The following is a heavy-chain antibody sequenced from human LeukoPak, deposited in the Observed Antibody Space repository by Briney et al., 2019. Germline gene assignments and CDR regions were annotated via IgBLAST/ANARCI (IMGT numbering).Heavy chain of an antibody. V-gene: IGHV3-30-3*01. CDR3: AREANTVTNTPDFDY. CDR1: GFTFSSYA. D-gene: IGHD4-17*01. CDR2: ISYDGSNK. J-gene: IGHJ4*02. Sequence: GGSLRLSCAASGFTFSSYAMHWVRQAPGKGLEWVAVISYDGSNKYYADSVKGRFTISRDNSKNTLYLQMNSLRAEDTAAYYCAREANTVTNTPDFDYWGQGTLVTVSS.